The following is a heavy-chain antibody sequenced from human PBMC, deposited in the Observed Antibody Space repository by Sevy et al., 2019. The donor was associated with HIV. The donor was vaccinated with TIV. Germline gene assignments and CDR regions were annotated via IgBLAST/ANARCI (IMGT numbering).Heavy chain of an antibody. D-gene: IGHD3-10*02. CDR1: GFTFSGSA. J-gene: IGHJ4*02. V-gene: IGHV3-73*01. CDR2: IRSKANSYAT. CDR3: TRGAMIGSFDY. Sequence: GGSLRLSCAASGFTFSGSAMHWVRQASGKGLEWVGRIRSKANSYATAYAASVKGRFTISGDDSKNTAYLQMNSLKTEDTAVYYCTRGAMIGSFDYWGQGTLVTVSS.